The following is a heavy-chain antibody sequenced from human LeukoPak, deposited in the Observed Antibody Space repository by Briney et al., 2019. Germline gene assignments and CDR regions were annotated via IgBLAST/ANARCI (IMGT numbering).Heavy chain of an antibody. Sequence: GGSLRLSCAASGFTFSSYSMNWVRQAPGKGLEWVSYISSSSSTIYYADSVKGRFTISRDNAQNSLYLQMNSLRDEDTAVYYCARDLATVTTGRHWFDPWGQGTLVTVSS. J-gene: IGHJ5*02. D-gene: IGHD4-17*01. CDR1: GFTFSSYS. CDR2: ISSSSSTI. CDR3: ARDLATVTTGRHWFDP. V-gene: IGHV3-48*02.